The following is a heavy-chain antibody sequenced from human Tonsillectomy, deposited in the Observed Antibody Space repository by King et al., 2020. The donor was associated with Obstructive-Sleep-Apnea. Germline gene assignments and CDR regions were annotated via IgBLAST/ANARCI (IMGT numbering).Heavy chain of an antibody. Sequence: QVQLQESGPGLVKPSETLSLTCTVSGGSISTSSYYWGWIRQPPGKGLEWIGSIYYSGSTYYNPSLRSRFTISVDTSKNQFSVRLTSVTAADTAVYYCASDRGGTGVFDYWGHGTLVSVSS. V-gene: IGHV4-39*07. CDR1: GGSISTSSYY. CDR3: ASDRGGTGVFDY. D-gene: IGHD1-1*01. J-gene: IGHJ4*01. CDR2: IYYSGST.